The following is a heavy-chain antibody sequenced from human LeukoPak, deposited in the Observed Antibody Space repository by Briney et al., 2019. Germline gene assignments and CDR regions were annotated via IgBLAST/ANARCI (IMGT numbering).Heavy chain of an antibody. J-gene: IGHJ4*02. CDR3: ARQSWQWLVPPPYYFDY. V-gene: IGHV4-34*01. D-gene: IGHD6-19*01. CDR1: GGSFSGYY. CDR2: INHSGST. Sequence: SETLSLTCAVYGGSFSGYYWSWIRQPPGKGLEWIGEINHSGSTNYNPSLKSRVTISVDTSKNQFSLKLSSVTAADTAVYYCARQSWQWLVPPPYYFDYWGQGTLVTVSS.